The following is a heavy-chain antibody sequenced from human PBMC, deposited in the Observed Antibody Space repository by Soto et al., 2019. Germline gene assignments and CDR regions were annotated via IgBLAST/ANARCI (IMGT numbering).Heavy chain of an antibody. J-gene: IGHJ4*02. Sequence: SETLSLTCTVSGGSVSSGSYYWSWIRQPPGKGLEWIGYIYYSGSTNYNPSLKSRVTISVDTSKNQFSLKLSSVTAADTAVYYCARRYDYVSGPFDYWGQGTLVTVSS. CDR3: ARRYDYVSGPFDY. CDR1: GGSVSSGSYY. D-gene: IGHD3-16*01. CDR2: IYYSGST. V-gene: IGHV4-61*01.